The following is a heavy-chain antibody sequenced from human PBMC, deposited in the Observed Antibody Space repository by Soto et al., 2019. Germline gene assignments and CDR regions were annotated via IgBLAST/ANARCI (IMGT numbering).Heavy chain of an antibody. CDR3: AHYDSSGYFSHFDS. D-gene: IGHD3-22*01. J-gene: IGHJ4*02. Sequence: KESGPTVVKPTQTLTLTCTFSGFSLTTTGVGVGWIRHAPGKALEWLAMVYWNDERRYSPSLKSRLTITQDTSKNQVVLTMTYMDPVDTATYFCAHYDSSGYFSHFDSCGQGTLVTVSS. CDR2: VYWNDER. CDR1: GFSLTTTGVG. V-gene: IGHV2-5*01.